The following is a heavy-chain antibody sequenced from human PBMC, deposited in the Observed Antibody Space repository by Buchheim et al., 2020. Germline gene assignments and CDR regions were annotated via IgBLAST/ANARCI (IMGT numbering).Heavy chain of an antibody. CDR2: ISSTSSTI. J-gene: IGHJ4*02. CDR1: GFTFSGYN. CDR3: ARDRPYSSASGF. D-gene: IGHD6-25*01. Sequence: EVQLVESGGGLVQPGGSLRLSCATSGFTFSGYNMNWVRQAPGKGLEWVSYISSTSSTIYYADSVKGRFTISRDNAKNSLYLHMNSLRAEDTAMYYCARDRPYSSASGFWGQGTL. V-gene: IGHV3-48*01.